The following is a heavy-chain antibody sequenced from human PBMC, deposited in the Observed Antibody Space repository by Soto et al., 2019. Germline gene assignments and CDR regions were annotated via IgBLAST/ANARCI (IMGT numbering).Heavy chain of an antibody. J-gene: IGHJ4*02. CDR2: ITSNVGST. D-gene: IGHD3-3*01. CDR3: VNNRPSPAFLEWLTG. V-gene: IGHV3-64D*06. Sequence: LSCSASGFTFSTYAMHWLRQTPGMGMEYVSAITSNVGSTYYADSVKARFTISTDNSKNTLYLQMSSLRADAPAVFYRVNNRPSPAFLEWLTGWGQGSLVTVSS. CDR1: GFTFSTYA.